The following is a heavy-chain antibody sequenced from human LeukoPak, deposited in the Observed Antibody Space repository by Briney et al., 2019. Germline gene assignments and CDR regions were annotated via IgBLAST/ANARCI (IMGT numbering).Heavy chain of an antibody. V-gene: IGHV3-53*01. J-gene: IGHJ4*02. D-gene: IGHD4-23*01. CDR3: AREALYGGNWDGFDY. Sequence: GGSLRLSCAASGFTVSSNYMSWVRQAPGKGLEWVPVIYRGGITYYAESVKGRFTISRDNSKNTLYLQMNSLRAEDTAVYYWAREALYGGNWDGFDYWGQGTLVTVSS. CDR1: GFTVSSNY. CDR2: IYRGGIT.